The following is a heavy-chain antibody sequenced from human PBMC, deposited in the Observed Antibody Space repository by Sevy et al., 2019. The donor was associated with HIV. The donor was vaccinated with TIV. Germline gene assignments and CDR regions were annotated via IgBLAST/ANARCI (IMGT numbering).Heavy chain of an antibody. CDR1: GFTFSNYG. CDR3: AKPHLSEAGAGYFDY. V-gene: IGHV3-30*02. D-gene: IGHD6-13*01. J-gene: IGHJ4*02. CDR2: VRFDGRTQ. Sequence: GGSLRLSCAASGFTFSNYGMYWVRQAPGKGLEWVAFVRFDGRTQYYADSVRGRFTISRDDSKNILYLQMSSLKVEDTAIYYCAKPHLSEAGAGYFDYWGQGTLVTVSS.